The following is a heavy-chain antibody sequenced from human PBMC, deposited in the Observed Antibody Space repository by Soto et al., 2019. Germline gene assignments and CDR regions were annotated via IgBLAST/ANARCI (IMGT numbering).Heavy chain of an antibody. CDR3: ARDWGGPYYYYGMDV. CDR1: GYTFTSYG. J-gene: IGHJ6*02. CDR2: ISAYNGNT. Sequence: GASVKVSCKASGYTFTSYGISWVRQAPGQGLEWMGWISAYNGNTNYAQKLQGRVTMTTDTSTSTAYMELRSLRSDDTAVYYCARDWGGPYYYYGMDVWGQGTTVTVSS. V-gene: IGHV1-18*01. D-gene: IGHD2-21*01.